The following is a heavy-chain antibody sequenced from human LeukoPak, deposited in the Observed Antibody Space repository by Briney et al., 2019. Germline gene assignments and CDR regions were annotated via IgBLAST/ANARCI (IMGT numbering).Heavy chain of an antibody. CDR3: ARGLSGGYYYDSSGYRAPPYYYYGMDV. J-gene: IGHJ6*02. D-gene: IGHD3-22*01. CDR1: GGSISSGGYY. Sequence: SETLSLTCTVSGGSISSGGYYWSWIRQHPGKGLEWIGYIYYSGSTYYNPSLKSRVTTSVDTSKNQFSLKLSSVTAADTAVYYCARGLSGGYYYDSSGYRAPPYYYYGMDVWGQGTTVTVSS. CDR2: IYYSGST. V-gene: IGHV4-31*03.